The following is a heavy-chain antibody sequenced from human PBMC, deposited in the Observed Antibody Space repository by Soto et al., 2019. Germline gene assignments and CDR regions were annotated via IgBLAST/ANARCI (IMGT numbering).Heavy chain of an antibody. J-gene: IGHJ6*02. D-gene: IGHD6-6*01. CDR2: ISAYNGNT. V-gene: IGHV1-18*04. CDR1: GYTFTSYG. CDR3: AREIAAREYYYYYGMDV. Sequence: ASVEVSCKASGYTFTSYGISWVRQAPGQGLEWMGWISAYNGNTNYAQKLQGRVTMTTDTSTSTAYMELRSLRSDDTAVYYCAREIAAREYYYYYGMDVWGQGTTVTVSS.